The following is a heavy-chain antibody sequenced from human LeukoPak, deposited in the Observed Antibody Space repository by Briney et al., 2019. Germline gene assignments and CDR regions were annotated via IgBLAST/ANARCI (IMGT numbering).Heavy chain of an antibody. V-gene: IGHV3-9*01. J-gene: IGHJ4*02. D-gene: IGHD2-15*01. CDR2: ISGNSGSI. CDR1: GFTFDGYA. Sequence: GGSLRLSCAASGFTFDGYAMHWVRQAPGKGLEWVSGISGNSGSIGYADSVKGRFTISRDNAKNSLYLQMNSLRAEDTALYYCAKALGYCSGGSCEGYDYWGQGTLVAVSS. CDR3: AKALGYCSGGSCEGYDY.